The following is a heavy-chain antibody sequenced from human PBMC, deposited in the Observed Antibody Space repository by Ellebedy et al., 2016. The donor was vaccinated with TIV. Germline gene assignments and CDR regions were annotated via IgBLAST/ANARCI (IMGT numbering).Heavy chain of an antibody. Sequence: GESLKISCAASGFTFSSYSMNWVRQAPGKGLEWVSSISSSSSYIYYADSVKGRFTISRDNAKNSLYLQMNSLRAEDTAVYYCARDNLVGNVVVTAFDYWGQGTLVTVSS. CDR1: GFTFSSYS. D-gene: IGHD2-21*02. J-gene: IGHJ4*02. CDR3: ARDNLVGNVVVTAFDY. CDR2: ISSSSSYI. V-gene: IGHV3-21*01.